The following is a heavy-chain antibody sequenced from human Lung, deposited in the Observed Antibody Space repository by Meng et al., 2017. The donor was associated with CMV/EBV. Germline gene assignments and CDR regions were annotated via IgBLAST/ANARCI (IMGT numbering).Heavy chain of an antibody. Sequence: SVMVSXKASGGSSSSYAISWVRQAPGQGLEWMGGIIPIFGTANYEQKFQGRVTITTEEYTSTAYKELSSRRSEETAVYYCAGRVEVNGAFDFWGPGTMVNVSS. V-gene: IGHV1-69*05. CDR2: IIPIFGTA. J-gene: IGHJ3*01. D-gene: IGHD2-8*01. CDR3: AGRVEVNGAFDF. CDR1: GGSSSSYA.